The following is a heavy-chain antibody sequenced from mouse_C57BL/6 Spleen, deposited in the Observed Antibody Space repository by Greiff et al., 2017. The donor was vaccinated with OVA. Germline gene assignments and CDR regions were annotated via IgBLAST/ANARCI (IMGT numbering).Heavy chain of an antibody. Sequence: QVQLQQPGAELVKPGASVKLSCKASGYTFTSYWMHWVKQRPGQGLEWIGMIHPNSGSTKSNEKFKSKATLTVDKSSSTAYMQLSRLIAEDSAVYYCVRGGDYDGRVYFDYWGQGTTLTVAA. D-gene: IGHD2-4*01. CDR3: VRGGDYDGRVYFDY. CDR1: GYTFTSYW. J-gene: IGHJ2*01. V-gene: IGHV1-64*01. CDR2: IHPNSGST.